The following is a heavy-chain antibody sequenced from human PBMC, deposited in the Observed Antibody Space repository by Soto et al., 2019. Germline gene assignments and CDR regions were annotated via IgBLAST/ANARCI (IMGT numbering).Heavy chain of an antibody. CDR1: GFTVSSNY. CDR2: IYSGGST. J-gene: IGHJ3*02. V-gene: IGHV3-53*01. Sequence: GGSRRLSCAASGFTVSSNYMSWVRQAPGKGLEWVSVIYSGGSTYYADSVKGRFTISRDNSKNTLYLQMNSLRAEDTAVYYCARGASDYDFWSGLTDAFDIWGQGTMVTVSS. CDR3: ARGASDYDFWSGLTDAFDI. D-gene: IGHD3-3*01.